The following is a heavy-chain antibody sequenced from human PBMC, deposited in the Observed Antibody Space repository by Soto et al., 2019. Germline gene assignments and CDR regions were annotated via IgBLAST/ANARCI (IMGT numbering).Heavy chain of an antibody. J-gene: IGHJ4*02. Sequence: SETLSLTCTVSGNSISGTSSFWAWIRQPPGKNLEWIGSIYYTGSTYYNSSLKSRVSISIDTSKNQFSLSLNSVTAADTAVYYCTRRVRSTGLLDYWGQGALVTVSS. CDR2: IYYTGST. CDR3: TRRVRSTGLLDY. V-gene: IGHV4-39*01. CDR1: GNSISGTSSF. D-gene: IGHD4-4*01.